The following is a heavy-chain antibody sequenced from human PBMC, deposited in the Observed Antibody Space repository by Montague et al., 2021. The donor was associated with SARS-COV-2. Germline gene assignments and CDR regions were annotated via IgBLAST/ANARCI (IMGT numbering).Heavy chain of an antibody. D-gene: IGHD3-16*01. Sequence: SETLSLTCSVSGGPISGHYWSWIRQPPGKGLEWIGNFYHSGDTKYNPSLKSRATISVDTSKNQFSLRLHSVTAADTAVYYCAREFRIELWQTNWYFGLWGRGTLVTVSS. V-gene: IGHV4-59*11. J-gene: IGHJ2*01. CDR2: FYHSGDT. CDR3: AREFRIELWQTNWYFGL. CDR1: GGPISGHY.